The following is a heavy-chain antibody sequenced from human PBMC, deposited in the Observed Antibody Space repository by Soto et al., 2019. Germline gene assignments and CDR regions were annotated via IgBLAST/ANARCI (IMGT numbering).Heavy chain of an antibody. CDR1: GGSISSSRCH. CDR3: ARRYGYSFDY. Sequence: SETLSLTCTVSGGSISSSRCHWGWIRQPPGKGLEWIASIKYSGTTFYNPSLKSRVTLSVDTSKNQFALKLSSVTAADTAVYYCARRYGYSFDYWGQGTLVTVSS. CDR2: IKYSGTT. D-gene: IGHD1-1*01. J-gene: IGHJ4*02. V-gene: IGHV4-39*01.